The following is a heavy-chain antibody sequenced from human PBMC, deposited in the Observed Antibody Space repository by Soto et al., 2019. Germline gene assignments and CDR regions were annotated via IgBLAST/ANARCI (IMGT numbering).Heavy chain of an antibody. CDR3: VRGEAGYYYYGMDV. CDR2: INPNNGGT. CDR1: GYTFTDYY. J-gene: IGHJ6*02. Sequence: ASVKVSCKSSGYTFTDYYIHWVRQAPGQRLEWMGWINPNNGGTKFAQNFQGWVILTSDTSINTAYMEMTRLRSDDTAVYFCVRGEAGYYYYGMDVWGQGTTVTVSS. V-gene: IGHV1-2*04.